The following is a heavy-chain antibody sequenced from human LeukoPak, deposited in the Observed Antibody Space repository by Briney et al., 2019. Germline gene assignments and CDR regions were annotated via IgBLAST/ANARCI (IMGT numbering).Heavy chain of an antibody. Sequence: SVTVSCKASGGTFSSYAISWVRQAPGQGLEWMGGIIPIFGTANYAQKFQGRVTITADESTSTAYMELSSLRSEDTAVYYCARGQADRLYGSGSYYFDYWGQGTLVTVSS. CDR1: GGTFSSYA. CDR3: ARGQADRLYGSGSYYFDY. J-gene: IGHJ4*02. V-gene: IGHV1-69*01. CDR2: IIPIFGTA. D-gene: IGHD3-10*01.